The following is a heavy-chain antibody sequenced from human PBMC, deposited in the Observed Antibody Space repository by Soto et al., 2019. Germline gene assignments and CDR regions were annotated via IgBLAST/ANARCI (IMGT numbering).Heavy chain of an antibody. V-gene: IGHV4-31*03. CDR3: AISSISKKIDY. CDR2: IYYSGST. CDR1: GGSINSGGYY. D-gene: IGHD2-2*01. J-gene: IGHJ4*02. Sequence: QVQLQESGPGLVKPSQTLTLTCSVSGGSINSGGYYWTWIRQHPGKGLEWIGNIYYSGSTSYQPYLKSRVTISIDTSKTHFSLKLSSVTAADTAVYYCAISSISKKIDYWGQGTLVTVSS.